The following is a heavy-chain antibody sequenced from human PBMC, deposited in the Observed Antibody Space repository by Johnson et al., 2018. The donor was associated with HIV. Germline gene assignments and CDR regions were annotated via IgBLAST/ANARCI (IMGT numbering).Heavy chain of an antibody. V-gene: IGHV3-30*04. J-gene: IGHJ3*02. Sequence: QMQLVESGGGVVQPGRSLRLSCAASGFTFSSYAMHWVRQAPGKGLEWVAVISYDGSDKYYADSVKGRFTISRNNSKNTLYLQMNSLRAEDTAVYYCARDPRYYGSGDAFDIWGQGTMVSVSS. CDR1: GFTFSSYA. CDR2: ISYDGSDK. CDR3: ARDPRYYGSGDAFDI. D-gene: IGHD3-10*01.